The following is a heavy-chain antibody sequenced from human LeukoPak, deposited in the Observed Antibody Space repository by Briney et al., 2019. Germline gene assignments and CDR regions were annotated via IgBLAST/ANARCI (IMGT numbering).Heavy chain of an antibody. Sequence: PGGSLRLSCMASGFTLDDYAMHWVRQAPGKGLEWVAGISWNSGNIAYADSVKGRFSISRDNAENSVYLQMDGLVSEDTALYYCTKATGYNWNDKDAFDVWGQGAMVTVSS. J-gene: IGHJ3*01. D-gene: IGHD1-1*01. CDR2: ISWNSGNI. CDR1: GFTLDDYA. V-gene: IGHV3-9*01. CDR3: TKATGYNWNDKDAFDV.